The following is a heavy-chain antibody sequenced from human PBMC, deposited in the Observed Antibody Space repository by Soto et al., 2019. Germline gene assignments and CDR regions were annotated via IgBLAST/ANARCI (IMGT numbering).Heavy chain of an antibody. J-gene: IGHJ4*02. V-gene: IGHV1-69*04. CDR3: ARESSSWYVYFDY. CDR1: GGTFSSYT. CDR2: IIPILGIA. D-gene: IGHD6-13*01. Sequence: ASVKVSCKASGGTFSSYTISWVRQAPGQGLEWMGRIIPILGIANYAQKFQGRVTITADKSTSTAYMELSSLRSEDTAVYYCARESSSWYVYFDYWGQGTLVTVS.